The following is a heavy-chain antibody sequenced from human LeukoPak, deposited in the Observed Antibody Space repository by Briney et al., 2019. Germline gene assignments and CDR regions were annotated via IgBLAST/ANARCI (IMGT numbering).Heavy chain of an antibody. J-gene: IGHJ4*02. V-gene: IGHV1-18*04. D-gene: IGHD3-16*01. CDR2: ISAYNGNT. CDR3: ARDENDYVWGSSGLDY. Sequence: ASVKVSCKASGYTFTGYYMHWVRQAPGQGLEWMGWISAYNGNTNYAQKLQGRVTMTTDTSTSTAYMELRSLRSDDTAVYYCARDENDYVWGSSGLDYWGQGTLVTVSS. CDR1: GYTFTGYY.